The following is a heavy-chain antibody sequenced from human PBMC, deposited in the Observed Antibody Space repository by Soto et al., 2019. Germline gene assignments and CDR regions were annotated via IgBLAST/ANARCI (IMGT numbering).Heavy chain of an antibody. J-gene: IGHJ4*02. CDR2: TSYDGSNK. CDR3: AKDRNIVVVVAPLDY. CDR1: GFTFSSYG. Sequence: QVQLVESGGGVVQPGRSLRLSCAASGFTFSSYGMHWVRQAPGKGLEWVAVTSYDGSNKNYADSVKSRFTISLDNSKNTLYLQMNSLRAEDTAVYYCAKDRNIVVVVAPLDYWGQGTLVTVSS. D-gene: IGHD2-15*01. V-gene: IGHV3-30*18.